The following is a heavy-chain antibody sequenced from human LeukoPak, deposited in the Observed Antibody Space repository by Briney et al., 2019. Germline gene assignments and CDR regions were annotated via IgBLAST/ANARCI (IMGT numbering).Heavy chain of an antibody. CDR1: GFTFSSYS. CDR2: ISSSSSYI. D-gene: IGHD3-22*01. V-gene: IGHV3-21*01. Sequence: GGSLRLSCAASGFTFSSYSMNWVRQAPGKGLEWVSSISSSSSYIYYADSVKGRFTISRDNAKNSLYLQMNSLRAEDTAVYYCARDGGNYDSSGYYPTPDWGRGTLVTVSS. J-gene: IGHJ4*02. CDR3: ARDGGNYDSSGYYPTPD.